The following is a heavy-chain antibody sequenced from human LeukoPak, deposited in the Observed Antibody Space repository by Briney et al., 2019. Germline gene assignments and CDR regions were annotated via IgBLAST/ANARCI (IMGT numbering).Heavy chain of an antibody. CDR3: ASYTWYYYGSGSYYNVGYFDY. J-gene: IGHJ4*02. D-gene: IGHD3-10*01. Sequence: SETLSLTCAVYGGSFNNYFWTWIRQPPGKGLEWIGEINHSGSTNYNPSLKSRVTISVDTSKNQFSLKLSSVAPEDTAVYYCASYTWYYYGSGSYYNVGYFDYWGQGTLVTVSS. V-gene: IGHV4-34*01. CDR1: GGSFNNYF. CDR2: INHSGST.